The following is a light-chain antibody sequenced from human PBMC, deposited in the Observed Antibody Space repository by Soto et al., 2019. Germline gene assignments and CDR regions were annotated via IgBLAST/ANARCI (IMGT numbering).Light chain of an antibody. CDR1: QSVSSN. CDR2: GAS. V-gene: IGKV3-15*01. Sequence: EIVLTQSPGTLSLSPGETATLSCRASQSVSSNLAWYQQRPGQAPRLLIYGASTRATVIPARFSGSGSGTEFTLTISSLQSEDYAVYYCQQYNDWPRTFGQGTKVDIK. CDR3: QQYNDWPRT. J-gene: IGKJ1*01.